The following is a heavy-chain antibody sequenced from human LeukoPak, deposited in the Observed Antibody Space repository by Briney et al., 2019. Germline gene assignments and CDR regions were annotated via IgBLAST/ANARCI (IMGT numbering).Heavy chain of an antibody. D-gene: IGHD6-6*01. J-gene: IGHJ4*02. CDR2: IDTNTGSP. CDR3: ARLPIGARPVY. V-gene: IGHV7-4-1*02. CDR1: GGTFSSYA. Sequence: VASVKVSCKASGGTFSSYAISWVRQAPGQGLEWVGRIDTNTGSPTSAQDFTGRFVFSMDTSVTTVYLEIRSLQTPGTAVYYCARLPIGARPVYWGQGTLIIVSS.